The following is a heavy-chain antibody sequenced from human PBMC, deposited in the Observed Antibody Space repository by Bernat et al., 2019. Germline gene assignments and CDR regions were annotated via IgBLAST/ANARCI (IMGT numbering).Heavy chain of an antibody. Sequence: EVQLVQSGAEVKKPGESPKISCQVSGYTFTNSWIGWVRQMPGKGLEWMGIFHPGDSDTRYSPSFQGPVTMSADKSINTAYLQWSSLKASDTAMYYCARGSIAAVYNWFDPWGQGTLVTVSS. J-gene: IGHJ5*02. CDR3: ARGSIAAVYNWFDP. CDR1: GYTFTNSW. D-gene: IGHD6-13*01. V-gene: IGHV5-51*01. CDR2: FHPGDSDT.